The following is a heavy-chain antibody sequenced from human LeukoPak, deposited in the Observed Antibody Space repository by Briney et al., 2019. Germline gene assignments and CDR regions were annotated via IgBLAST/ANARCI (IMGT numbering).Heavy chain of an antibody. CDR3: AKDRDIASAGYYFDY. V-gene: IGHV3-30*04. CDR2: ISNDGNDK. J-gene: IGHJ4*02. CDR1: GFTFSSYA. D-gene: IGHD6-13*01. Sequence: GGSLRLSCAASGFTFSSYAMHWVRQAPGKGLEWVAVISNDGNDKYYADSVKGRFIISRDNSKNTLYLQMNSLRAEDTAVYFCAKDRDIASAGYYFDYWGQGALVTVSS.